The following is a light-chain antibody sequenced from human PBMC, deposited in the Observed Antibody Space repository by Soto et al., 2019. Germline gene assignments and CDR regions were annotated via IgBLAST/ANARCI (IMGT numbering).Light chain of an antibody. CDR1: QSVGSN. CDR2: GAS. Sequence: ERVMTQSPVTLSVSPGESVTLSCRASQSVGSNLAWYQQKLGQAPRLLIYGASSRATGIPDRFSGSGSGTDFTLTISRLEPEDFAVYYCQQYGSSPRTFGQGTKVDIK. CDR3: QQYGSSPRT. V-gene: IGKV3-20*01. J-gene: IGKJ1*01.